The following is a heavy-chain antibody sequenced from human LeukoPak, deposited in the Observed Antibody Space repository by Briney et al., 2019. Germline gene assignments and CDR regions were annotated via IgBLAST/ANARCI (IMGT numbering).Heavy chain of an antibody. D-gene: IGHD1-26*01. CDR2: INPNSGGT. Sequence: ASVKVSCKASGYTFTGYYMHWVRQAPGQGLEWMGWINPNSGGTNYAQKFQGRVTMTRDTSISTAYMELSRLRSDDTAVYYCARVNRGATNYFDYWGQGTLVTVSS. CDR3: ARVNRGATNYFDY. V-gene: IGHV1-2*02. J-gene: IGHJ4*02. CDR1: GYTFTGYY.